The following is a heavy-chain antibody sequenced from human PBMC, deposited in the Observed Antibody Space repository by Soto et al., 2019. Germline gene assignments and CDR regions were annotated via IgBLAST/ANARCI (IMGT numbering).Heavy chain of an antibody. Sequence: EVQLVESGGGLVKPGGSLRLSCAASGFTFSSYSMNWVRQAPGKGLEWVSSISSSSSYIYYADSVKGRFTISRDNAKNSLYLQMNSLRGEDTAVYYCARDSLWFGLFDYWGQGTLVTVSS. CDR3: ARDSLWFGLFDY. V-gene: IGHV3-21*01. J-gene: IGHJ4*02. CDR2: ISSSSSYI. D-gene: IGHD3-10*01. CDR1: GFTFSSYS.